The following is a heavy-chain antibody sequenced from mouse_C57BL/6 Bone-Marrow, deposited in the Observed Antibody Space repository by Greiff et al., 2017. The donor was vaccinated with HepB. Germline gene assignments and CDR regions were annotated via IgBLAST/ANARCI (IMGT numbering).Heavy chain of an antibody. CDR1: GFNIKDDY. CDR2: IDPENGDT. J-gene: IGHJ3*01. CDR3: SDAYYSREGFAY. D-gene: IGHD2-12*01. V-gene: IGHV14-4*01. Sequence: VQLKQSGAELVRPGASVKLSCTASGFNIKDDYMHWVKQRPEQGLEWIGWIDPENGDTESASKFQGKATITADTSSNTAYLQLSSLTSEDTAVYYCSDAYYSREGFAYWGQGTLVTVSA.